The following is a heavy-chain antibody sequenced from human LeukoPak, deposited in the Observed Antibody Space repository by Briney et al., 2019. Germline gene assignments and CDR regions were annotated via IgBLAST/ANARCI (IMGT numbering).Heavy chain of an antibody. CDR1: GGSISSSSYY. CDR2: IYYSGST. V-gene: IGHV4-39*01. D-gene: IGHD6-13*01. J-gene: IGHJ5*02. CDR3: ASQDTGYSSSSVDP. Sequence: SETLSLTCTVSGGSISSSSYYWGWIRQPPGKGLEWIGSIYYSGSTYYNPSLKSRVTISVDTSKNQFSLKLSSVTAADTAVYYCASQDTGYSSSSVDPWGQGTLVTVSS.